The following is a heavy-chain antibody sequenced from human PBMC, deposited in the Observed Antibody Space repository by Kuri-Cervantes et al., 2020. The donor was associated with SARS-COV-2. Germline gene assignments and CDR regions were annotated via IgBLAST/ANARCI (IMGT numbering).Heavy chain of an antibody. CDR1: GVSFSGYY. D-gene: IGHD3-22*01. Sequence: TLAVTLAGYGVSFSGYYWSWIRQPPGKGLEWIGEINHSGSTNYNPSLKSRVTTSVDTSKNHFSLKLSSVTAADTAVYSCARGKWLSAYYYYYYGMDVWGQGTTVTVSS. V-gene: IGHV4-34*01. CDR2: INHSGST. CDR3: ARGKWLSAYYYYYYGMDV. J-gene: IGHJ6*02.